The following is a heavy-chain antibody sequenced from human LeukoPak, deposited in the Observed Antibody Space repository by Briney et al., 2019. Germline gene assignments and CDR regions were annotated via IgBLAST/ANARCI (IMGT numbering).Heavy chain of an antibody. CDR2: IKQDGSEK. V-gene: IGHV3-7*01. J-gene: IGHJ4*02. CDR1: GFTFSTYW. CDR3: ARDYYDSSGYYSPLFDY. Sequence: GGSLRLSCAASGFTFSTYWMSWVRQAPGKRLEWVANIKQDGSEKHYVDSVKGRFTISRDNVKNSLYLQMNSLRAEDTAVYYCARDYYDSSGYYSPLFDYWGQGTLVTVSS. D-gene: IGHD3-22*01.